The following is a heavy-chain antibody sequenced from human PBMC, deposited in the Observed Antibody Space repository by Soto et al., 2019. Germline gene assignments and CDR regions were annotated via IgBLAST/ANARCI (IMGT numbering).Heavy chain of an antibody. J-gene: IGHJ6*02. CDR2: IYYSGST. D-gene: IGHD2-2*01. CDR3: ARDCISTSCHYYDYGMDV. CDR1: GGSISSANHY. V-gene: IGHV4-30-4*01. Sequence: QVQLQESGPGLVKPSQTLSLTCTVSGGSISSANHYWSWIRQPPGKGLEWIGYIYYSGSTSYNPSLKSRVTLSLDTSMTQFSLKLSSVTAADTAVYYCARDCISTSCHYYDYGMDVWGQGTTVTVSS.